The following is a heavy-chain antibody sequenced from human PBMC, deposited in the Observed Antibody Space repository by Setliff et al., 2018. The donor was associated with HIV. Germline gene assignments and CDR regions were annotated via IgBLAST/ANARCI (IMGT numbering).Heavy chain of an antibody. CDR1: GFSVTDAW. V-gene: IGHV3-15*05. Sequence: PGGSLRLSCAASGFSVTDAWMNWVRQAPGKGLEWIGRIKGKTDGGTIDYAAPVKGRFTISRNDSKNTLYLQMNSLKVEDTGVYFCVRGPFNWNDVSWGQGSLVTVLL. J-gene: IGHJ5*02. CDR3: VRGPFNWNDVS. D-gene: IGHD1-1*01. CDR2: IKGKTDGGTI.